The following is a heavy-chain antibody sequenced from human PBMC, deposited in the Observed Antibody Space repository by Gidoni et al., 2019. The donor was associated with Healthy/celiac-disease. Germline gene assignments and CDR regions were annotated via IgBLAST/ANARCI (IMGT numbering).Heavy chain of an antibody. D-gene: IGHD3-10*01. J-gene: IGHJ5*02. CDR3: ARGDILLWFGELSRWFDP. Sequence: QVQLQQRGAGLLKPSETLSLTCAVYGGSFRGYYWSWLRQPPGKGLEWIGEINHSGSTNYNPSLKSRVTISVDTSKNQFYLKLSSVTAADTAVYYCARGDILLWFGELSRWFDPWGQGTLVTVTS. CDR1: GGSFRGYY. CDR2: INHSGST. V-gene: IGHV4-34*01.